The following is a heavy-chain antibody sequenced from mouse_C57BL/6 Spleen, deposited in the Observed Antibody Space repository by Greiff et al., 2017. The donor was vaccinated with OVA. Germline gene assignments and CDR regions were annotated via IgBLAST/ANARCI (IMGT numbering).Heavy chain of an antibody. CDR2: ISSGGDYI. D-gene: IGHD1-2*01. V-gene: IGHV5-9-1*02. CDR1: GFTFSSYA. Sequence: DVMLVESGEGLVKPGGSLKLSCAASGFTFSSYAMSWVRQTPEKRLEWVAYISSGGDYIYYADTVKGRFTISRDNARNTLYLQMSSLKSEDTAMYYWTGGITPRAMDYWGQGTSVTVSS. J-gene: IGHJ4*01. CDR3: TGGITPRAMDY.